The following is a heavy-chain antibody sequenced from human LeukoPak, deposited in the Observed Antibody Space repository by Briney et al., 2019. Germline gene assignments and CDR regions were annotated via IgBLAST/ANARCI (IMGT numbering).Heavy chain of an antibody. D-gene: IGHD6-13*01. CDR2: MNPNSGNT. Sequence: ASVKVSCKASGYTFTSYDINWVRQATGQGLEWMGWMNPNSGNTGYAQKFQGRVTMTRNTSISTAYVELSSLRSEDTAVYYCASTSGYSSSWYERDDYWGQGTLVTVSS. CDR1: GYTFTSYD. J-gene: IGHJ4*02. V-gene: IGHV1-8*01. CDR3: ASTSGYSSSWYERDDY.